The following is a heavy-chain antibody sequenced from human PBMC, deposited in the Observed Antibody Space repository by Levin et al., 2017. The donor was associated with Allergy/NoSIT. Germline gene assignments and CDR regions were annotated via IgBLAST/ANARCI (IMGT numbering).Heavy chain of an antibody. J-gene: IGHJ5*02. Sequence: GGSLRLSCAASGFTFSSYAMSWVRQAPGKGLEWVSAISGSGGSTYYADSVKGRFTISRDNSKNTLYLQMNSLRAEDTAVYYCARPPAVAGPPAWFDPWGQGTLVTVSS. CDR1: GFTFSSYA. CDR3: ARPPAVAGPPAWFDP. V-gene: IGHV3-23*01. CDR2: ISGSGGST. D-gene: IGHD6-19*01.